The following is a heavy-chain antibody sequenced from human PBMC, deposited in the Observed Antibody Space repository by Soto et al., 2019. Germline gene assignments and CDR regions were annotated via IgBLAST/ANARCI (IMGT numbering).Heavy chain of an antibody. J-gene: IGHJ4*02. CDR1: GYTFTSYG. CDR2: ISPYNGQT. Sequence: QVQLVQSGAEVQKPGASVYVSCKASGYTFTSYGISWVRQAPGQGLEWMGWISPYNGQTNFAQKFQDRVTMTTDTSTRTAYMELRSLRSDDTAVYYCASGYDDEYWGQGTLVTVSS. D-gene: IGHD5-12*01. CDR3: ASGYDDEY. V-gene: IGHV1-18*01.